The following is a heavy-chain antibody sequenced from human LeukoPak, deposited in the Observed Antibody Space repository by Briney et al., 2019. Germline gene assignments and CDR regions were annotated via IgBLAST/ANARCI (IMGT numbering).Heavy chain of an antibody. J-gene: IGHJ6*02. V-gene: IGHV3-23*01. CDR2: ITSSGGST. CDR3: AKRVPDAMTGMDV. Sequence: GGSLRLSCADSGLTFSSFGMCWVRQAPGKGLEWVSMITSSGGSTFYEESVKGRFTISRDNSKNTLYPQMNSLRAEDTAVYYCAKRVPDAMTGMDVGGQGTTVTVSS. D-gene: IGHD2-2*01. CDR1: GLTFSSFG.